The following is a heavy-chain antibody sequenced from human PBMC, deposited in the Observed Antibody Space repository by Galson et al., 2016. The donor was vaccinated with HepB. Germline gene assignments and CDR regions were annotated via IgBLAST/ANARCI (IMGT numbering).Heavy chain of an antibody. CDR2: IYSNGDV. CDR3: ASGLRGSYWGLGY. J-gene: IGHJ4*02. D-gene: IGHD1-26*01. Sequence: SLRLSCAASGFTVSSNYMTWVRQAPGKGLEWVSIIYSNGDVNYADSVKGRFTISRDSSKNTIYLQMNSLRVEDTAVYYCASGLRGSYWGLGYWGQGTLVTVSS. V-gene: IGHV3-53*01. CDR1: GFTVSSNY.